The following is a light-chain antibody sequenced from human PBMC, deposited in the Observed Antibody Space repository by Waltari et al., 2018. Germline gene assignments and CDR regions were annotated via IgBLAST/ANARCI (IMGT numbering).Light chain of an antibody. V-gene: IGKV3-20*01. CDR1: QSFGNND. CDR3: QYYGDSPFT. J-gene: IGKJ3*01. Sequence: EIVLTQSPGTLSMSPGERATLSCRASQSFGNNDLAWYQQKPGQAPRLLRYGASSRATGIPDRFSGSGSGTDFTLTISRLEPEDFAVYFCQYYGDSPFTFGPGTKVDLK. CDR2: GAS.